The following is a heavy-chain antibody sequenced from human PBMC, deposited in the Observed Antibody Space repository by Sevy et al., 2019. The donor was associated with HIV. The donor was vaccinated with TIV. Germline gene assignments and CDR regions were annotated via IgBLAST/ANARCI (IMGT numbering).Heavy chain of an antibody. D-gene: IGHD3-22*01. CDR3: ARAAEHYEVGGYYSYFDY. CDR2: IQQEGSEK. CDR1: GFTFSNYW. Sequence: LSLTCAASGFTFSNYWMNWVRQAPGKGLEWVANIQQEGSEKYYVDSVKGRLTISRDNAKNSLYLQMNSLRAEDTAVYYCARAAEHYEVGGYYSYFDYWGQGTLVTVSS. J-gene: IGHJ4*02. V-gene: IGHV3-7*01.